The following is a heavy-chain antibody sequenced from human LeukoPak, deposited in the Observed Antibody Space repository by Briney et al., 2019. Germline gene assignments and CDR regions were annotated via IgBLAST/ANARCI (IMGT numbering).Heavy chain of an antibody. V-gene: IGHV4-59*08. CDR3: ARHLYDFWSGYSYYYYYGMDV. Sequence: PSETLSLTCTVSGGSIGSYYWSWIRQPPGKGLEWIGYIYYSGSSNYNPSLKSRVTISVDTSKNQFSLKLSSVTAADTAVYYCARHLYDFWSGYSYYYYYGMDVWGQRTTVTVSS. CDR1: GGSIGSYY. CDR2: IYYSGSS. J-gene: IGHJ6*02. D-gene: IGHD3-3*01.